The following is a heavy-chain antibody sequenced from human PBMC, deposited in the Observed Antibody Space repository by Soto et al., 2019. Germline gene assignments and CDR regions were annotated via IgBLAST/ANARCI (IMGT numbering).Heavy chain of an antibody. CDR2: IYCAHDK. CDR3: AHREDAYGSNWGGWLDS. CDR1: GFSLSTSGVG. V-gene: IGHV2-5*02. Sequence: QITLKEAGATLLKPTQAPTLTCTFSGFSLSTSGVGVGWIRQPPGKALEWLALIYCAHDKRYTPSLKRRLTITKNTTKNPVVLTIFNIDTVGTATYYCAHREDAYGSNWGGWLDSCGKGTLVIV. J-gene: IGHJ5*01. D-gene: IGHD3-10*01.